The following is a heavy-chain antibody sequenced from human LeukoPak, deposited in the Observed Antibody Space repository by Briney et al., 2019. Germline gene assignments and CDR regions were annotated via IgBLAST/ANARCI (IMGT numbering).Heavy chain of an antibody. Sequence: SETLSLTCTVSGDSISSSTYYWGWIRQPPGKGLEWIGSIYYSGSTYYNPSLKRRLTTSVDTSKNQFSLKLSSVTAADTAVYYCARDRIGAFDIWGQGTMVTVSS. CDR1: GDSISSSTYY. D-gene: IGHD3-16*02. J-gene: IGHJ3*02. V-gene: IGHV4-39*07. CDR2: IYYSGST. CDR3: ARDRIGAFDI.